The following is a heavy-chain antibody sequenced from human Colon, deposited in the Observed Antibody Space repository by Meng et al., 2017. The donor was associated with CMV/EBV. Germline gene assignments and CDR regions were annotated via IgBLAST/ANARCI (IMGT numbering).Heavy chain of an antibody. CDR2: ISANNGNT. Sequence: QLVPSNTEVKKPGDSVKVSCKASGNTLSTYVISWVRQAPGQGLEWMGWISANNGNTNYGKKFQGRVTMTTDTSTNSAYMELRSLRSDDTAVYYCATGGSPFFNPWGQGTLVTVSS. CDR1: GNTLSTYV. V-gene: IGHV1-18*01. J-gene: IGHJ5*02. D-gene: IGHD3-10*01. CDR3: ATGGSPFFNP.